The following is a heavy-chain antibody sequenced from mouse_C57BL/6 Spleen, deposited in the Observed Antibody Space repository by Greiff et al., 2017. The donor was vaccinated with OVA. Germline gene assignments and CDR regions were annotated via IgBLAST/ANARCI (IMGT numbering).Heavy chain of an antibody. D-gene: IGHD1-1*01. CDR3: AKDYGRSYGNAMDY. J-gene: IGHJ4*01. Sequence: VQLQQSGPELVKPGASVKISCKASGYSFTGYYMNWVKQSPDKSLEWIGEINPSTGGTTYNQKFKDKATLTVDKCSSTAYMQLKSLTSEDSAVXYCAKDYGRSYGNAMDYWGQGTSVTVSS. V-gene: IGHV1-42*01. CDR1: GYSFTGYY. CDR2: INPSTGGT.